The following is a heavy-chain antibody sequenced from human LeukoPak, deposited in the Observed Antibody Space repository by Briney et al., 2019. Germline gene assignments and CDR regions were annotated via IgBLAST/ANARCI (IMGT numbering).Heavy chain of an antibody. D-gene: IGHD3-10*01. V-gene: IGHV4-61*02. CDR1: GGSISSGGYS. CDR2: IYTSGST. Sequence: SQTLSLTCAVSGGSISSGGYSWSWIRQPAGKGLEWIGRIYTSGSTNYNPSLKSRVTMSVDTSKNQFSLKLSSVTAADTAVYYCAREGYGSGPPPNACDIWGQGTMVTVSS. J-gene: IGHJ3*02. CDR3: AREGYGSGPPPNACDI.